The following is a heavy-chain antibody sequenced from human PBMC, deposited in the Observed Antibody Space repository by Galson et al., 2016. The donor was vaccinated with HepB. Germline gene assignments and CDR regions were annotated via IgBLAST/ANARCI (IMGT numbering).Heavy chain of an antibody. CDR3: ARTYSSTWLDAFDL. J-gene: IGHJ3*01. CDR1: GFTFRSYS. D-gene: IGHD6-13*01. CDR2: ISRDSSTT. V-gene: IGHV3-48*02. Sequence: SLRLSCAGSGFTFRSYSMNWVRQAPGKGLEWVSYISRDSSTTHYADSVKGRFTISRDNAQNSLYLQLNSLRDEDTAVYYCARTYSSTWLDAFDLWGQGTMVTVSS.